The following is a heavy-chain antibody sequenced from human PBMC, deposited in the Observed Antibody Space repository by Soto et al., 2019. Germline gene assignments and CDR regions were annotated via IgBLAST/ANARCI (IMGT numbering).Heavy chain of an antibody. CDR1: GYRFTAYY. D-gene: IGHD3-3*01. J-gene: IGHJ6*02. Sequence: ASVRFYCKASGYRFTAYYIHWVRQAPGQGLEWMGWINPNSGGTNYAQKFQGRVTMTRDTSISTAYMELSRLRSDDTAVYYCARERRDFWSGYSYYYYYYGMDVWGQGTTVTVSS. CDR3: ARERRDFWSGYSYYYYYYGMDV. V-gene: IGHV1-2*02. CDR2: INPNSGGT.